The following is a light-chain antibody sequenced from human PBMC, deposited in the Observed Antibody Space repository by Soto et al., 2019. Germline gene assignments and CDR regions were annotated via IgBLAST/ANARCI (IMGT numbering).Light chain of an antibody. V-gene: IGKV3-11*01. Sequence: EIVLTQSPATLSLSPGERATLSCRASQSVSSYLAWYQQKPGQAPRLLIYDASNRATGIPARFSGSGSGTDFTITISSLEPEDCAVYYCQHRSNWPPYTFGQGTKLEIK. CDR1: QSVSSY. CDR2: DAS. CDR3: QHRSNWPPYT. J-gene: IGKJ2*01.